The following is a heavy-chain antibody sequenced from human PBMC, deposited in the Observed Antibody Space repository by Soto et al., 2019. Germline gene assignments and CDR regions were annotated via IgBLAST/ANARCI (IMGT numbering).Heavy chain of an antibody. D-gene: IGHD6-6*01. CDR1: GGSFSDYF. J-gene: IGHJ6*02. CDR2: INHSGST. CDR3: AGREFASSSFHYYYYAVDV. Sequence: SETLSLTCAVYGGSFSDYFWTWIRQPQGKGLEWIGEINHSGSTNFNPSLKRRVAISADTSRNQFSLRVTSVTAADTAVYYCAGREFASSSFHYYYYAVDVWGQGTTVTVSS. V-gene: IGHV4-34*01.